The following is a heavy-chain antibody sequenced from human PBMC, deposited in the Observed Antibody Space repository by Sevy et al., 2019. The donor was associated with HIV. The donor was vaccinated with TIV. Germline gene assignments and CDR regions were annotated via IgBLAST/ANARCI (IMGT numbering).Heavy chain of an antibody. V-gene: IGHV4-39*01. Sequence: SETLSLTCTVSGGSISSSSYYWGWIRQPPGKGLEWIGSIYYSGSTYYNPSLKSRVTISVDTSKNQFSLKLSSVTAAETAVYYCARGGGKQLWFELDYWGQGTLVTVSS. D-gene: IGHD5-18*01. CDR3: ARGGGKQLWFELDY. CDR2: IYYSGST. CDR1: GGSISSSSYY. J-gene: IGHJ4*02.